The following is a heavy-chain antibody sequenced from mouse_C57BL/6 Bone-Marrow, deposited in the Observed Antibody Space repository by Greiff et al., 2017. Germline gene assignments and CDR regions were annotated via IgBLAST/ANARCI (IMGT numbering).Heavy chain of an antibody. Sequence: VQLQQSGAELVRPGASVKLSCTASGFNIKDDYMHWVKQRPEQGLEWIGWIDPQNGYTEYASKFQGKATITADTSSNTAYLQLSSLTSEDTAVYYCTTFYDYSYDFDYWGQGTTLTVSS. CDR2: IDPQNGYT. V-gene: IGHV14-4*01. D-gene: IGHD2-4*01. CDR1: GFNIKDDY. CDR3: TTFYDYSYDFDY. J-gene: IGHJ2*01.